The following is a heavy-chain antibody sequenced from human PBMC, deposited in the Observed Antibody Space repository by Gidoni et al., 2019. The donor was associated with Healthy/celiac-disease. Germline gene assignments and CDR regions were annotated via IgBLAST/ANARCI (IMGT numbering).Heavy chain of an antibody. V-gene: IGHV3-33*08. Sequence: QVQLVESGGGVVQPGRSLRLSCAASGFTFSSYGMHWVRQAPGKGLEWVAVIWYDGSNKYYADSVKGRFTISRDNSKNTLYLQMNSLRAEDTAVYYCARDRDIVVVPAAISPDAFDIWGQGTMVTVSS. J-gene: IGHJ3*02. CDR2: IWYDGSNK. D-gene: IGHD2-2*02. CDR1: GFTFSSYG. CDR3: ARDRDIVVVPAAISPDAFDI.